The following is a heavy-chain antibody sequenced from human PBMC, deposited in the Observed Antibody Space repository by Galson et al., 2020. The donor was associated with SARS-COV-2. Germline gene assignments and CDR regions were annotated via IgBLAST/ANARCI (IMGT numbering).Heavy chain of an antibody. D-gene: IGHD2-15*01. V-gene: IGHV1-2*06. Sequence: ASVKVSCKASGYTFTGYYMHWVRQAPGQGLEWMGRINPNSGGTNYAQKLQGRVTMTRDTSISTAYMELSRLRADETAVYYCASDEEVWAVESGGQGTMVTVAS. CDR3: ASDEEVWAVES. CDR1: GYTFTGYY. J-gene: IGHJ3*01. CDR2: INPNSGGT.